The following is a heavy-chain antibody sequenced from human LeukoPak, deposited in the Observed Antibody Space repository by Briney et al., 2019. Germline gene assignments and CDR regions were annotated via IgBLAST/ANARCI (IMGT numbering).Heavy chain of an antibody. CDR1: GFTVRSYD. CDR3: ARELGIGGYWYFDL. V-gene: IGHV3-13*05. J-gene: IGHJ2*01. D-gene: IGHD7-27*01. CDR2: ISTASNP. Sequence: PGGSLRLSCAASGFTVRSYDMHWVRQVAGKGLEWVSAISTASNPHYAASVQGRFTIFRANAENSLYLQMNSLSAEDTAVYYCARELGIGGYWYFDLWGRGTLVTVSS.